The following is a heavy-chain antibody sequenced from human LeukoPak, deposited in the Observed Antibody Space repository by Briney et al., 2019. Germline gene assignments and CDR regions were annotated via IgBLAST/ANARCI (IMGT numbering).Heavy chain of an antibody. Sequence: GGSLRLSCAASGFTFSNYAMSWVRQAPGKGLVWVSRINSDGSSTSYADSVKGRFTISRDNAKNTLYLQMNSLRAEDTAVYYCARDYDYGGNSLFDYWGQGTLVTVSS. CDR2: INSDGSST. J-gene: IGHJ4*02. CDR1: GFTFSNYA. D-gene: IGHD4-23*01. CDR3: ARDYDYGGNSLFDY. V-gene: IGHV3-74*01.